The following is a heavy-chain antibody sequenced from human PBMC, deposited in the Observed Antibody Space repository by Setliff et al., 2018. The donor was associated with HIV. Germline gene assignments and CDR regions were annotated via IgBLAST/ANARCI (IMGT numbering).Heavy chain of an antibody. V-gene: IGHV4-39*01. J-gene: IGHJ5*01. CDR2: IFYSGDA. CDR3: ARRLLNTLPGVRGWFDP. CDR1: GDSISSSPNC. Sequence: SETLSLTCSVSGDSISSSPNCWGWIRQPPGKGLEWIGSIFYSGDAYYNPSLKSRLTISLDTSKNQFSLRLNSVTSADTAVYYCARRLLNTLPGVRGWFDPWGQGILVTVSS. D-gene: IGHD3-10*01.